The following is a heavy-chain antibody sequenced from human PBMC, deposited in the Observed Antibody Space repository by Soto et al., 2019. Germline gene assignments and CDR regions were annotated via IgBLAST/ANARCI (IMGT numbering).Heavy chain of an antibody. CDR1: GGSISSSSYY. J-gene: IGHJ6*02. V-gene: IGHV4-39*07. Sequence: PSETLSLTCTVSGGSISSSSYYWGWIRQPPGKGLEWIGSIYYSGSTYYNPSLKSRVTISVDTSKNQFSLKLSSVTAADTAVYYCAVGMGWNYYYGMDVWGQRTPVTVSS. CDR3: AVGMGWNYYYGMDV. CDR2: IYYSGST. D-gene: IGHD3-3*01.